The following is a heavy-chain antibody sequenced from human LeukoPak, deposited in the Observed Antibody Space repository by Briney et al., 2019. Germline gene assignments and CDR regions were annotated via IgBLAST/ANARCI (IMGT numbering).Heavy chain of an antibody. CDR2: INPSGETT. J-gene: IGHJ4*02. D-gene: IGHD1-26*01. Sequence: ASVKVSCKASGFSFTSYHIHWVRQAPGQGFEWMGVINPSGETTTYAPQLQGRVIMTRDTFTSTVYMELSSLRFEDTAVYYCARDHAPGYVGIDYWGQGTLVTVSS. CDR1: GFSFTSYH. V-gene: IGHV1-46*04. CDR3: ARDHAPGYVGIDY.